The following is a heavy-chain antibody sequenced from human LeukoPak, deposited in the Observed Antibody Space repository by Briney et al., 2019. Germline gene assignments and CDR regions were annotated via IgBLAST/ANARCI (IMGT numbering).Heavy chain of an antibody. CDR1: GGSISSSSYY. CDR2: IYYSGST. J-gene: IGHJ3*02. Sequence: SETLSLTCTVSGGSISSSSYYWGWIRQPPGKGLEWIGSIYYSGSTYYNPSLKSRVTISVDTSKNQFSLKLSSVTAADTAVYYCATSSASVAFDIWGQGTMVTVSS. CDR3: ATSSASVAFDI. V-gene: IGHV4-39*07. D-gene: IGHD2-2*01.